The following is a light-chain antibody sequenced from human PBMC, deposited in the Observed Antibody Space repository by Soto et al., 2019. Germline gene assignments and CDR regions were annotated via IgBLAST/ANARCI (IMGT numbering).Light chain of an antibody. V-gene: IGKV3-11*01. CDR2: DAS. Sequence: EIVLTQSPATLSLSPGERATLSCRASQSVSSGSLTWYQHKPGQAPRLLIYDASSRAPGIPARFSGSGSGTDFTLTISTLEPEDFAVYYCQQRSTWLYTFGQGTKLEV. CDR1: QSVSSGS. CDR3: QQRSTWLYT. J-gene: IGKJ2*01.